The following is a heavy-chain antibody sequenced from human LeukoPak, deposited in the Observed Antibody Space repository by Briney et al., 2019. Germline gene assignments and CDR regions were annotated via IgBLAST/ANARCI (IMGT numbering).Heavy chain of an antibody. CDR1: GFTFSSYA. D-gene: IGHD2-8*01. Sequence: GGSLRLSCAASGFTFSSYAMSWVRQAPGKGLEWVAAISNSGGDTFYSDSGKGRFTISRDNSKNTLFLQMSSLRAEDTAVYYCVKDLNGTWSFDYWGQGTLVTVSS. CDR3: VKDLNGTWSFDY. CDR2: ISNSGGDT. J-gene: IGHJ4*02. V-gene: IGHV3-23*01.